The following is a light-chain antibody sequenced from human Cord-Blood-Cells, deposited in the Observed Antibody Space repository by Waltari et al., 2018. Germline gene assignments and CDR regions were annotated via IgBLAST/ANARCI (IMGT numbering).Light chain of an antibody. CDR1: QDISNY. J-gene: IGKJ3*01. Sequence: DIQMTQSPSSLSASVGDRVTITCQASQDISNYLNWYQQKTGKAPNPLIYDASNLETGVPSRFSGSVSETDFTFTISSLQPEDIATYYCQQYDNLPFTFGPGTKVDIK. CDR2: DAS. V-gene: IGKV1-33*01. CDR3: QQYDNLPFT.